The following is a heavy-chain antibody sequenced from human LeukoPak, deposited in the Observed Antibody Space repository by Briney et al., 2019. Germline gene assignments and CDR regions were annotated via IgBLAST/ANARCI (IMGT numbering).Heavy chain of an antibody. D-gene: IGHD6-13*01. CDR1: GGSISSGGYY. Sequence: SQTLSLTCTVSGGSISSGGYYWSWIRQHPGKGLEWIGYIYYSGSAYYNPSLKSRVTISVDTSKNQFSLKLSSVTAADTAVYYCARTGYSSSWYVDYWGQGTLVTVSS. CDR3: ARTGYSSSWYVDY. V-gene: IGHV4-31*03. CDR2: IYYSGSA. J-gene: IGHJ4*02.